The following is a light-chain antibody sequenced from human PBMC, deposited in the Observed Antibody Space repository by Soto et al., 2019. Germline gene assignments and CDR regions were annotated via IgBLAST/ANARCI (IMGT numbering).Light chain of an antibody. Sequence: DIQMTQSPSSLSVSGGDRATITRRASQGINNYLAWYQQKPGKAPKLLIYGASTLQSGVPSRFSGSGSGTDFTLTINSLQPEDVATYYCQKYDRAPFSFGPGTKVDFK. J-gene: IGKJ3*01. CDR3: QKYDRAPFS. V-gene: IGKV1-27*01. CDR2: GAS. CDR1: QGINNY.